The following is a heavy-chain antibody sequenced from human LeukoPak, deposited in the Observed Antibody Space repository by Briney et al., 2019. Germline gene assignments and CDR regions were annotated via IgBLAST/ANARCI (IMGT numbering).Heavy chain of an antibody. CDR3: ARDCIGCHGFDY. V-gene: IGHV1-18*01. J-gene: IGHJ4*02. CDR2: VSAYGDNT. D-gene: IGHD2-15*01. Sequence: ASVKVSCKASGYTFTNYGITWVRQAPGQGLEWMGWVSAYGDNTNYVQKFQGRVTMTTDTSTSTAYMELRSLRSDDTAVYYCARDCIGCHGFDYWGQGTLVTVSS. CDR1: GYTFTNYG.